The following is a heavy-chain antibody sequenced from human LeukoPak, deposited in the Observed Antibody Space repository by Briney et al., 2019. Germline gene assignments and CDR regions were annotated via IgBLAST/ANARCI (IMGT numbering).Heavy chain of an antibody. CDR3: ARRGYCSSTSCHEDY. J-gene: IGHJ4*02. CDR1: GYTFTSYD. V-gene: IGHV1-8*03. D-gene: IGHD2-2*01. CDR2: MNPNSGNT. Sequence: GASVKVSCNASGYTFTSYDINWVRQATGQGLEWMGWMNPNSGNTGYAQKFQGRVTITRNTSISTAYMELSSLRSEDTAVYYCARRGYCSSTSCHEDYWGQGTLVTVSS.